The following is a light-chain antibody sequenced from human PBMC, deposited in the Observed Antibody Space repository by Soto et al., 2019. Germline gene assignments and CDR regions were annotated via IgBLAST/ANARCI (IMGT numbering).Light chain of an antibody. Sequence: DIQMTQSPSSLSASVGDRITITCRASQSITTYLNWYQQKPGRAPKLLIYAATTLQGGVPSRFSGSGSGTDFTLTISSLQPEDFATXFXQQSYSSPRTFGQGTKLEI. CDR2: AAT. CDR3: QQSYSSPRT. CDR1: QSITTY. J-gene: IGKJ2*01. V-gene: IGKV1-39*01.